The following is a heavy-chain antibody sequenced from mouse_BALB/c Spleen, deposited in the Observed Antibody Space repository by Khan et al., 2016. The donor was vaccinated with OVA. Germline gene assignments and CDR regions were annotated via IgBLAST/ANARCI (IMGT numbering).Heavy chain of an antibody. Sequence: QVRLQQSGAELVRPGVSVKISCKGSGYTFTDFTMHWVKQSHAKSLEWIGVVSTYYGDATYNQNFKGKATMTVDKSSSTAYMELARLTSEDSAICYGARGGGGDRIVYWGQGTLVTVSA. CDR2: VSTYYGDA. CDR3: ARGGGGDRIVY. D-gene: IGHD2-14*01. V-gene: IGHV1S137*01. CDR1: GYTFTDFT. J-gene: IGHJ3*01.